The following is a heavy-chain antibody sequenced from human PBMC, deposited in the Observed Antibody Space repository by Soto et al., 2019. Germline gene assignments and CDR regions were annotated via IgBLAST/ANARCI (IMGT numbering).Heavy chain of an antibody. V-gene: IGHV4-39*01. J-gene: IGHJ6*03. D-gene: IGHD2-2*01. CDR1: GGSISSSSYY. Sequence: SETLSLTCTVSGGSISSSSYYWGWIRQPPGKGLEWIGSIYYSGSTYYNPSLKSRVTISVDTSKNQFSLKLSSVTAADTAVYYCARRDIVVVPAAIDPAMDVWGKGTTVTVSS. CDR3: ARRDIVVVPAAIDPAMDV. CDR2: IYYSGST.